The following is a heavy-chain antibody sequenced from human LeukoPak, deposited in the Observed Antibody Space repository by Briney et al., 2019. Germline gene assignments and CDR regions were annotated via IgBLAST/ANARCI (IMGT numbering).Heavy chain of an antibody. CDR3: ARGRRGNIVVVPAALGVYYFDY. Sequence: SETLSLTCTVSGGSISSSSYYWGWIRQPPGKGLEWIGEINHSGSTNYIPSLKSRVTISVDTSKNQFSLKLSSVTAADTAVYYCARGRRGNIVVVPAALGVYYFDYWGQGTLVTVSS. V-gene: IGHV4-39*07. CDR1: GGSISSSSYY. J-gene: IGHJ4*02. CDR2: INHSGST. D-gene: IGHD2-2*01.